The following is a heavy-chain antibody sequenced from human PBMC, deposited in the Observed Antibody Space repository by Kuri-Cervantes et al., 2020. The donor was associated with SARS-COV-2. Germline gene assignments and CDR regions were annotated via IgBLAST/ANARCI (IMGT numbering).Heavy chain of an antibody. V-gene: IGHV3-23*01. J-gene: IGHJ6*03. D-gene: IGHD6-6*01. CDR2: ISGSGGST. CDR1: GFTFSSYA. CDR3: ARASASIAARLVLYYYYYMDV. Sequence: GGSLRLSCAASGFTFSSYAMSWVRQAPGKGLEWVSAISGSGGSTYYADSVKGRFTISRDNAKNSLYLQMNSLRAEDTAVYYCARASASIAARLVLYYYYYMDVWGKGTTVTVSS.